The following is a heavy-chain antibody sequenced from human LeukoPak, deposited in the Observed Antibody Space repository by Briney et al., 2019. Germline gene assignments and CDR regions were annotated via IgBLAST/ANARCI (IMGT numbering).Heavy chain of an antibody. J-gene: IGHJ3*02. CDR2: IIPIFGTA. V-gene: IGHV1-69*05. CDR3: AREFPSGYDFWSGYYRPDAFDI. Sequence: SVKVSCKASGGTFSSYAISWVRQAPGQGLEWMGGIIPIFGTANYAQKFQGRVTITTDESTSTAYMELSSLRSEDTAVYYCAREFPSGYDFWSGYYRPDAFDIWGQGTMVTVSS. CDR1: GGTFSSYA. D-gene: IGHD3-3*01.